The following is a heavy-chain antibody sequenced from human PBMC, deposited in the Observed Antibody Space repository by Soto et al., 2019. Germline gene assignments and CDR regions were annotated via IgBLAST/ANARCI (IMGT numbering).Heavy chain of an antibody. J-gene: IGHJ6*02. D-gene: IGHD2-15*01. Sequence: GASVKVSCKASGYTFTSYYMHWVRQAPGQGLEWMGIINPSGGSTSYAQKFQGRVTKTRDTSTSTVYMELSSLRSEDTAVYYCASTIMEDIRDYYYYGMDVWGQGTTVTVSS. V-gene: IGHV1-46*01. CDR1: GYTFTSYY. CDR3: ASTIMEDIRDYYYYGMDV. CDR2: INPSGGST.